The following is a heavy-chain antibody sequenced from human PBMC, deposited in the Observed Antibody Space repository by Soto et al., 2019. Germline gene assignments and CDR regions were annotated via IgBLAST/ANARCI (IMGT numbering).Heavy chain of an antibody. CDR3: AKDQMGYSGYCLDY. CDR1: GFTFSSYA. Sequence: EAQLLESGGGLVQPGGSLRLSCAASGFTFSSYAMSWVRQAPGKGLEWVSAISGSGGSTYYADSVKGRFTISRDNSKNTLYLQMNSLRAEDTAVYYCAKDQMGYSGYCLDYWGQGTLVTVSS. D-gene: IGHD5-12*01. J-gene: IGHJ4*02. CDR2: ISGSGGST. V-gene: IGHV3-23*01.